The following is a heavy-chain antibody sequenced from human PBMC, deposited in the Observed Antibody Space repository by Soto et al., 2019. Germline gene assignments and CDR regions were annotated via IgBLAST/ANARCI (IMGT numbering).Heavy chain of an antibody. J-gene: IGHJ6*02. Sequence: HLGGSLRLSCAASGFTFSSYWMSWVRQAPGKGLEWVANIKQDGSEKYYVDSVKGRFTISRDNAKNSLYLQMNSLRAEDTAVYYCARQDHYESRSFWSGRVYYYYGMDVWGQGTTVTVSS. CDR2: IKQDGSEK. CDR1: GFTFSSYW. CDR3: ARQDHYESRSFWSGRVYYYYGMDV. V-gene: IGHV3-7*01. D-gene: IGHD3-3*01.